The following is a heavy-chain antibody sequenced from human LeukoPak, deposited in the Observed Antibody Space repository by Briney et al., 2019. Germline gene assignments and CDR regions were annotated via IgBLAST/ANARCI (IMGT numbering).Heavy chain of an antibody. CDR1: GGSISSSSYY. J-gene: IGHJ4*02. CDR2: IYYSGST. D-gene: IGHD1-1*01. Sequence: PSETLSLTCTVSGGSISSSSYYWGWIRQPPGKGLEWIGSIYYSGSTCYNPSLKSRVTISVDTSKNQFSLKLSSVTAADTAVYYCARTGTTGYWGQGTLVTVSS. V-gene: IGHV4-39*01. CDR3: ARTGTTGY.